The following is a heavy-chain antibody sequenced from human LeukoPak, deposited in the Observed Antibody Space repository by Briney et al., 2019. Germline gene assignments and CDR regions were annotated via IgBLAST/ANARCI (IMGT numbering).Heavy chain of an antibody. CDR2: ISYDGSNK. CDR3: AKDTGHYDYYYGMDV. Sequence: PGGSLRLSCAASGFTFSSYGMHWVRQAPGKGLEWVAVISYDGSNKYYADSVKGRFTISRDNSKNTLYLQMNSLRAEDTAVYYCAKDTGHYDYYYGMDVWGQGTTVTVSS. D-gene: IGHD3-10*01. CDR1: GFTFSSYG. V-gene: IGHV3-30*18. J-gene: IGHJ6*02.